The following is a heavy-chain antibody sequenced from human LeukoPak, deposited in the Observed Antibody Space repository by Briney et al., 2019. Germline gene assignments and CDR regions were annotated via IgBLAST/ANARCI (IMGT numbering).Heavy chain of an antibody. V-gene: IGHV4-59*01. D-gene: IGHD4/OR15-4a*01. Sequence: SETLSLTCTVSGGSISSYYWSWIRQPPGKGLEWIGYIYYSGSTNYNPSLKSRVTISVDTSKNQFSLKLSSVTAADTAVYYCARAGKRTMVHPKIVYYFDYWGQGTLVTVSS. CDR3: ARAGKRTMVHPKIVYYFDY. CDR1: GGSISSYY. CDR2: IYYSGST. J-gene: IGHJ4*02.